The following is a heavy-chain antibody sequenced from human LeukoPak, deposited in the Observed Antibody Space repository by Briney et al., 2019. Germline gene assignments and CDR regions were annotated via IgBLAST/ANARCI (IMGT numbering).Heavy chain of an antibody. CDR3: ARGMITFGGVIVILKGKYFDY. CDR1: GGSFSGYY. D-gene: IGHD3-16*02. CDR2: INHSGST. Sequence: ASETLSLTCAVYGGSFSGYYWSWIRQPQGKGLEWIGEINHSGSTNCNPSLKSRVTISVDTSKNQLSMKLGSVTAADTAVYYCARGMITFGGVIVILKGKYFDYWGQGTLVTVSS. J-gene: IGHJ4*02. V-gene: IGHV4-34*01.